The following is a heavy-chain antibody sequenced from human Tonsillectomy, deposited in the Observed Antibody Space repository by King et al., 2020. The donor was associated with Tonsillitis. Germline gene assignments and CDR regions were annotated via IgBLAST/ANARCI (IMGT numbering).Heavy chain of an antibody. CDR3: ASDPRGSPCNTFDI. V-gene: IGHV4-34*11. Sequence: VQLPQWGAGLLKPSETLSLTCAVYGGSFSGYYWSWIRQPPGKGLEWIGNIYYSGTVNYNPSLKTRLTISVDMSKNQFSLKLNSMTAADTAVYYCASDPRGSPCNTFDIWGLGTMVTVSS. D-gene: IGHD5-12*01. CDR2: IYYSGTV. J-gene: IGHJ3*02. CDR1: GGSFSGYY.